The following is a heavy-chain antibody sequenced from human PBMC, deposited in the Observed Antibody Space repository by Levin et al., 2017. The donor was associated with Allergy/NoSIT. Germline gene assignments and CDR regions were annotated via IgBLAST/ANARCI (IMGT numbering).Heavy chain of an antibody. J-gene: IGHJ4*02. CDR3: ARGGRKQQLVNGPLDY. D-gene: IGHD6-13*01. V-gene: IGHV1-2*06. CDR2: INPNSGGT. CDR1: GYTFTGYY. Sequence: ASVKVSCKASGYTFTGYYMHWVRQAPGQGLEWMGRINPNSGGTNYAQKFQGRVTMTRDTSISTAYMELSRLRSDDTAVYYCARGGRKQQLVNGPLDYWGQGTLVTVSS.